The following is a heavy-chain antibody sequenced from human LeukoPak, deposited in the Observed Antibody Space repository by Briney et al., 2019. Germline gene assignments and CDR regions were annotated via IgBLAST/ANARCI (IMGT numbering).Heavy chain of an antibody. J-gene: IGHJ4*02. D-gene: IGHD6-13*01. Sequence: SQTLSLTCTVSGGSISSGGYYWSWIRQHPGKGLEWIGYIYYSGSTYYNPSLKSRVTISVDTSKNQFSLQLSSVTAADTAVYYCARGYSSNPLDYWGQGTLVTVSS. CDR2: IYYSGST. CDR3: ARGYSSNPLDY. CDR1: GGSISSGGYY. V-gene: IGHV4-31*03.